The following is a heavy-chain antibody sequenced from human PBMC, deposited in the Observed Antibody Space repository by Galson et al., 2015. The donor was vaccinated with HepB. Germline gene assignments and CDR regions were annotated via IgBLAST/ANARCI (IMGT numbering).Heavy chain of an antibody. CDR3: VKGDSSRWYYFDH. J-gene: IGHJ4*02. D-gene: IGHD6-13*01. V-gene: IGHV3-64D*06. CDR2: ISIAGTNT. CDR1: GFTFSNYA. Sequence: SLRLSCAASGFTFSNYAMHWVRQAPGKGLEYVSVISIAGTNTYYADSVKGRFTISRDNFRNTLYLQMSSLSDADTAVYYCVKGDSSRWYYFDHWGQGTLVTVSS.